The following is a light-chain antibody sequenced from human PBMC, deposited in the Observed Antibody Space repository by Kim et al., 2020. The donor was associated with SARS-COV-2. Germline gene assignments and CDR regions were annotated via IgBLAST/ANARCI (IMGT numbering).Light chain of an antibody. CDR3: QQYESNSWT. Sequence: DRRMTQSPSTLSASVGDTVTMTCRASQSIGSFLAWYQQKPGKAPKMLLYAASTLQSGVPSRFRGSVSGTEFTLTINNLQPDDFATYYCQQYESNSWTFGQGTKVDIK. CDR2: AAS. J-gene: IGKJ1*01. CDR1: QSIGSF. V-gene: IGKV1-5*01.